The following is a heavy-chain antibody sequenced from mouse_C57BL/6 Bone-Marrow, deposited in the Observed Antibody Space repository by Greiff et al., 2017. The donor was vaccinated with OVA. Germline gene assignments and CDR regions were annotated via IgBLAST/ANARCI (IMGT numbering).Heavy chain of an antibody. D-gene: IGHD1-1*01. CDR2: IYPRSGNT. CDR1: GYTFTSYG. Sequence: VQLQQPGAELVRPGSSVKLSCKASGYTFTSYGISWVKQRTGQGLEWIGEIYPRSGNTYYNEKFKGKATLTADKSSSTAYMELRSLTSEDSAVYFCARRENYYGSSYVPYFDYWGQGTTLTVSS. CDR3: ARRENYYGSSYVPYFDY. V-gene: IGHV1-81*01. J-gene: IGHJ2*01.